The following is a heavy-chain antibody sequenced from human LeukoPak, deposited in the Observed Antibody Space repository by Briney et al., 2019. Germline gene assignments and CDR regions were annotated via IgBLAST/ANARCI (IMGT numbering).Heavy chain of an antibody. CDR3: ARDTRAYYYDISWFDP. Sequence: ASVKVSCKASGYTFTSYGIIWVRQAPGQGLEWMGWISAYNGNTNYAQKLQGRVTMTTDTSTSTAYMELRSLRSDDTAVYYCARDTRAYYYDISWFDPWGQGTLVTVSS. CDR1: GYTFTSYG. J-gene: IGHJ5*02. CDR2: ISAYNGNT. V-gene: IGHV1-18*01. D-gene: IGHD3-22*01.